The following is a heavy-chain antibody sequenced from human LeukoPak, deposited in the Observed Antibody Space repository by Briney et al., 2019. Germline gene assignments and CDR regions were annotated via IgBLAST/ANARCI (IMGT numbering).Heavy chain of an antibody. J-gene: IGHJ6*02. CDR1: GFIFDTHT. Sequence: GGSLRLSCTASGFIFDTHTLTWVRQAPGKGLEWVASISGSGDSTNYGDSVKGRFTFSRDNFKRTVHLEMSNLRADDTAMYYCVRRAAVRGMDFWGLGTTVIVSS. CDR3: VRRAAVRGMDF. V-gene: IGHV3-23*01. D-gene: IGHD1-14*01. CDR2: ISGSGDST.